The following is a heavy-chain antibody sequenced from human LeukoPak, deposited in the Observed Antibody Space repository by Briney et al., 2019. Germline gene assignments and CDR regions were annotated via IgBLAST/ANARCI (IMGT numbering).Heavy chain of an antibody. CDR2: ISTYNGNT. V-gene: IGHV1-18*01. Sequence: ASVKVSCKASGYTFTSYGISWVRQAPGQGLEWMGWISTYNGNTNYAQKLQGRVTMTTDTSTSAAYMELSSLRSEDTAVYYCASLPPDFWSGYYVDYWGQGTLVTVSS. CDR1: GYTFTSYG. D-gene: IGHD3-3*01. J-gene: IGHJ4*02. CDR3: ASLPPDFWSGYYVDY.